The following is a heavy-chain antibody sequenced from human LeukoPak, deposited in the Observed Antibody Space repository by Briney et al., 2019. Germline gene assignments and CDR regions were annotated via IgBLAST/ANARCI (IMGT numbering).Heavy chain of an antibody. CDR2: ISSSGSTI. J-gene: IGHJ3*02. CDR3: ARVGVVVPAALDAFDI. Sequence: PGGSLRLSCAASGFTFSDYYMSWIRQAPGKGLEWVSYISSSGSTIYYADSVKGRFTISRDNAKNSLYLQMNSLRAEDTAVYYCARVGVVVPAALDAFDIWGQGTMVTVSS. D-gene: IGHD2-2*01. CDR1: GFTFSDYY. V-gene: IGHV3-11*01.